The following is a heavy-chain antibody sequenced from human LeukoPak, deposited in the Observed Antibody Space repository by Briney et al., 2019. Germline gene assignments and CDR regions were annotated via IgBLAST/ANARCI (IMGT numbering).Heavy chain of an antibody. CDR3: AKLADFCSASFYFDH. J-gene: IGHJ4*02. CDR2: ISSTGGTI. V-gene: IGHV3-48*01. CDR1: GFTFRSHS. D-gene: IGHD3-3*01. Sequence: PGGSLRLSCAASGFTFRSHSMNWVRQAPGRGLEWVSYISSTGGTILYADSVRGRFTVSRDNAEHSLYLQMNSLRAEDTAVYYCAKLADFCSASFYFDHWGQGILVTVSS.